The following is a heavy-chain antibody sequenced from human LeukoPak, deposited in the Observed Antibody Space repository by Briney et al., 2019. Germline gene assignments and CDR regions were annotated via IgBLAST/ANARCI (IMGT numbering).Heavy chain of an antibody. CDR2: IDPSGGTT. D-gene: IGHD3-10*01. V-gene: IGHV1-46*01. Sequence: GASVKVSCKASGYTFTNYYMHWVRQAPGQGLEWMGVIDPSGGTTSYAQKFQGRVTMTRDTSTSTVYMELSSLRSEDTAVYYCARAFGSGSYHNPDHWGQGTLVTVSS. CDR3: ARAFGSGSYHNPDH. CDR1: GYTFTNYY. J-gene: IGHJ5*02.